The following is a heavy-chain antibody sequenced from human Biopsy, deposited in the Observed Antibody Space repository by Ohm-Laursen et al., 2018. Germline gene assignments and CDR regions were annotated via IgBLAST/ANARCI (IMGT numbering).Heavy chain of an antibody. Sequence: SDTLSLTCTVSGDSIRNYYWSWIRQAAGKGLEWIGRIYPGGGTIYNPSLKSRVTMSVDTSKNHFSLNLISVTAADTAVYYCAGIVLGPTNDAFDIWGQGTMVTVSS. CDR1: GDSIRNYY. J-gene: IGHJ3*02. CDR3: AGIVLGPTNDAFDI. V-gene: IGHV4-4*07. D-gene: IGHD1-26*01. CDR2: IYPGGGT.